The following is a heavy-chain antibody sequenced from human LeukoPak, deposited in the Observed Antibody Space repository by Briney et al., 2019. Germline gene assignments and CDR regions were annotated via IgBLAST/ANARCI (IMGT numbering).Heavy chain of an antibody. Sequence: ASVKVSCKASGYTFTSYAMHWVRQAPGQRLEWMGWINAGNGNTKYSQKFQGRVTITRDTSASTAYMELSSLRSEDTAVYYCARDSRVVVAATLVFDPWGQGTLVTVSS. J-gene: IGHJ5*02. V-gene: IGHV1-3*01. CDR1: GYTFTSYA. CDR3: ARDSRVVVAATLVFDP. CDR2: INAGNGNT. D-gene: IGHD2-15*01.